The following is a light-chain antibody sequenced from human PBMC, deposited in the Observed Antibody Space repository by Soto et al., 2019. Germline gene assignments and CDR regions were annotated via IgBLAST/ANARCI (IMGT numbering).Light chain of an antibody. V-gene: IGKV3-20*01. CDR3: QQYGSSPWT. CDR2: GAS. J-gene: IGKJ1*01. Sequence: IVLTPSPGTLSFSPGERATLSCRASQSVSSSYLAWYQQKPGQAPRLLIYGASSRATGIPDRFSGSGSGTVFTLTISRLEPEDFAVYYCQQYGSSPWTFGQGTKVEIK. CDR1: QSVSSSY.